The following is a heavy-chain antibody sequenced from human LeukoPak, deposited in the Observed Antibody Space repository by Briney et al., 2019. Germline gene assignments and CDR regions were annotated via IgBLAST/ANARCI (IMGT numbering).Heavy chain of an antibody. CDR2: ISYDGSNK. D-gene: IGHD3-10*01. CDR3: ATARGSGSYHAFDY. CDR1: GFTFSSYG. Sequence: GGSLRLSCAASGFTFSSYGMNWVRKAPGKGLEWVAVISYDGSNKYYADSVKGRFTISRDNSKNTLYLQMNSLRAEDTAVYYCATARGSGSYHAFDYWGQGTLVTVSS. V-gene: IGHV3-30*03. J-gene: IGHJ4*02.